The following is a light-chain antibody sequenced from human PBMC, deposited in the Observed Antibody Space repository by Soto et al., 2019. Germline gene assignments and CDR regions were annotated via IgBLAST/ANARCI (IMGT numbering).Light chain of an antibody. J-gene: IGKJ1*01. CDR1: QGIRND. CDR3: LQDYNYPPT. CDR2: AAS. V-gene: IGKV1-6*01. Sequence: AIQMTQSPPSLSASIGDRVTITCRASQGIRNDLGWYQQKPGKAPKLLIYAASSLQSGVPSRFSGSGSGTDFTLTIISLQPEDFATYYCLQDYNYPPTFGQGTKVDI.